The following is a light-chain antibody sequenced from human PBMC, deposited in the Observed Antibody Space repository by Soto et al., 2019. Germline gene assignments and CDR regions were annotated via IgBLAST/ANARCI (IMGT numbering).Light chain of an antibody. Sequence: DIQITQSLSSLSTSVGDSVTITCXASQDVKNYLNWYQQKPGKAPKLLIYDASNLERGVPSRFSGSGTGTEYTFTISSLQAEDNGTYYCQQYENLPLTFGGGTKVDIK. CDR2: DAS. CDR3: QQYENLPLT. CDR1: QDVKNY. J-gene: IGKJ4*01. V-gene: IGKV1-33*01.